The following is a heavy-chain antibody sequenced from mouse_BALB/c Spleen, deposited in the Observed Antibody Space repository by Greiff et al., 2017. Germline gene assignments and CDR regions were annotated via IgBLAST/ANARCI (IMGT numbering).Heavy chain of an antibody. V-gene: IGHV1-5*01. D-gene: IGHD1-1*01. CDR3: TSYYGRGDFDY. CDR2: IYPGNSDT. CDR1: GYTFTSYW. Sequence: VQLQQSGTVLARPGASVKMSCKASGYTFTSYWMHWVKQRPGQGLEWIGAIYPGNSDTSYNQKFKGKAKLTAVTSTSTAYMELSSLTNEDSAVYYCTSYYGRGDFDYWGQGTTLTVSS. J-gene: IGHJ2*01.